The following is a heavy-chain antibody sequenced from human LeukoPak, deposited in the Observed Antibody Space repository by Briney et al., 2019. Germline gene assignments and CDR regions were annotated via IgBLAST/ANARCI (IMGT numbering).Heavy chain of an antibody. V-gene: IGHV3-9*01. CDR3: GKSSSGYGDFDL. J-gene: IGHJ2*01. D-gene: IGHD3-22*01. Sequence: GGSLRLSCAASGFTFDDFAMHWVRQAPGKGLEWVSGISWKSGTIDYAGSVKGRFTISRDNTKNSLYLHMISLRTEDTALYYCGKSSSGYGDFDLWGRGTLVTVSS. CDR1: GFTFDDFA. CDR2: ISWKSGTI.